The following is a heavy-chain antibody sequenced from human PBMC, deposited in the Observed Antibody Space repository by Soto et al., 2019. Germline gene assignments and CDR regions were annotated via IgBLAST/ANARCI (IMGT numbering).Heavy chain of an antibody. D-gene: IGHD6-13*01. J-gene: IGHJ3*02. V-gene: IGHV3-33*01. CDR3: ASGLSIAAARHTAFDI. CDR1: GFTFSSYG. CDR2: IWYDGSNK. Sequence: GGSLRLSCAASGFTFSSYGMHWVRQAPGKGLEWVAVIWYDGSNKYYADSVKGRFTISRDNSKNTLYLQMNSLRAEDTAVYYCASGLSIAAARHTAFDIWGQGTMVTVSS.